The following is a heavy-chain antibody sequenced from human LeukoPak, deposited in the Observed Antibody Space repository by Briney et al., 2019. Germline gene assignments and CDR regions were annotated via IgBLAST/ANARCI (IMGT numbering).Heavy chain of an antibody. V-gene: IGHV4-59*11. CDR3: ARGSLGGYDTSWFDP. J-gene: IGHJ5*02. CDR2: IYYSGST. CDR1: DDSFSSHY. D-gene: IGHD5-12*01. Sequence: SETLSLTCTVSDDSFSSHYWTWIRQPPGKGLEWIGYIYYSGSTNYNPSLKSRVTISVDTSKNQFSLKLSSVTAADTAVYYCARGSLGGYDTSWFDPWGQGTLVTVSS.